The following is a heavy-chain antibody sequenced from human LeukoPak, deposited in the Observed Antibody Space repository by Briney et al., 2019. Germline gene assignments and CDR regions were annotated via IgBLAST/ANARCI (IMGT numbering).Heavy chain of an antibody. CDR3: AKANPTPRGVNFDY. Sequence: GGSLRLSCAASGFTFSSYGMHWVRQAPGKGLEWVAVIWYDGSNKYYADSVKGRFTISRDNSKNTLYLQMNSLRAEDTAVYYCAKANPTPRGVNFDYWGQGTLVTVSS. J-gene: IGHJ4*02. V-gene: IGHV3-33*06. CDR2: IWYDGSNK. CDR1: GFTFSSYG. D-gene: IGHD3-10*01.